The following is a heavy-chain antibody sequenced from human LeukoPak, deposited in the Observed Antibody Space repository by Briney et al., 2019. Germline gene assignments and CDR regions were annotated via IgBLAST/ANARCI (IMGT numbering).Heavy chain of an antibody. CDR2: ISGSGENI. CDR1: GFTFSAYS. CDR3: ARLQEPYEQWLPFDY. D-gene: IGHD5-18*01. Sequence: LAGGSLRLSCAASGFTFSAYSMTWVRQAPEKGLEWVSTISGSGENIYFADSMKGRLTISRDNSKNSLSLQLNSLRAEDTAIYYCARLQEPYEQWLPFDYWGQGTLVTVSS. V-gene: IGHV3-23*01. J-gene: IGHJ4*02.